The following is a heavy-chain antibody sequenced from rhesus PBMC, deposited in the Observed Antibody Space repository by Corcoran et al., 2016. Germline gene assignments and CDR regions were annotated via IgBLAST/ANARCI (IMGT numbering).Heavy chain of an antibody. CDR2: IYDDGSIT. CDR3: ARWNGGLDY. V-gene: IGHV3-119*01. CDR1: GFSFSDYW. D-gene: IGHD1-14*01. J-gene: IGHJ4*01. Sequence: EVQLAESGGGLVQSGGSLRRSCAASGFSFSDYWMYWVRQAPGKGLEWVSRIYDDGSITDYADSVKGRFTISRENAKNSLYLQMNSLRPEDTAVYYSARWNGGLDYWGQGVLVTVSS.